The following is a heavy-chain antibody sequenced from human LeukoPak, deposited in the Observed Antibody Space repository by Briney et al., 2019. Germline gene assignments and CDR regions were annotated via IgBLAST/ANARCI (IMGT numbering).Heavy chain of an antibody. CDR3: ARGGSSSAFDI. CDR1: GFTVSSNY. CDR2: IYSGGCT. Sequence: PGGSLRLSCAASGFTVSSNYMSRVRQAPGKGPEWVSVIYSGGCTYYADSVKGRFTISRHNSKNTLYLQMNSLRAEDTAVYYCARGGSSSAFDIWGQGTMVTVSS. J-gene: IGHJ3*02. D-gene: IGHD6-6*01. V-gene: IGHV3-53*04.